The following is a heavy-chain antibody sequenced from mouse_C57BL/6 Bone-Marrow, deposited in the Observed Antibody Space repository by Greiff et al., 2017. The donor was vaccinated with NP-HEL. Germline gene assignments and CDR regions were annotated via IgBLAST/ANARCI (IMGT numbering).Heavy chain of an antibody. V-gene: IGHV1-82*01. CDR2: IYPGDGDT. CDR3: ARDFHYYGSSYDYYAMDY. J-gene: IGHJ4*01. D-gene: IGHD1-1*01. CDR1: GYAFSSSW. Sequence: VQLQQSGPELVKPGASVKISCKASGYAFSSSWMNWVKQRPGKGLEWIGRIYPGDGDTNYNGKFKGKATLTADKSSSTAYMQLSSLTSEDSAVYFCARDFHYYGSSYDYYAMDYWGQGTSVTVSS.